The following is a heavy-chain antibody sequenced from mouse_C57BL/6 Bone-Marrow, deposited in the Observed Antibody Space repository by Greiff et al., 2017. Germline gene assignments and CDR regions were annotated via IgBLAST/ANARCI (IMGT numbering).Heavy chain of an antibody. CDR3: AREGIYYGNYYYAMDY. CDR2: INPSNGGT. V-gene: IGHV1-53*01. J-gene: IGHJ4*01. Sequence: VQLQQPGTELVKPGASVKLSCKASGYTFTSSWMHWVKQRPGQGLEWIGNINPSNGGTNYNEKFKSKATLTVDKSSSTAYMQLSSLTSEDSAVYYCAREGIYYGNYYYAMDYWGQGTSVTVSS. CDR1: GYTFTSSW. D-gene: IGHD2-1*01.